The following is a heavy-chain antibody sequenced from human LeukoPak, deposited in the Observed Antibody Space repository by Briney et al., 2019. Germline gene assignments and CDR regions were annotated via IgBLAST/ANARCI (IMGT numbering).Heavy chain of an antibody. Sequence: ASVKVSCKASGYTFTSYAMHWVRQAPGQRLEGMVGINAGNGNTKYSQKFQGRVTITRDTSASTAYMELSSLRSEDTAVYYCARAGGSGSGYSSGWYYDYWGHGTLVTVSS. CDR1: GYTFTSYA. CDR2: INAGNGNT. J-gene: IGHJ4*01. D-gene: IGHD6-19*01. V-gene: IGHV1-3*01. CDR3: ARAGGSGSGYSSGWYYDY.